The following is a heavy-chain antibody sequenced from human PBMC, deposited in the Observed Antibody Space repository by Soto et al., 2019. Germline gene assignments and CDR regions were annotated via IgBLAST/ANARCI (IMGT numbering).Heavy chain of an antibody. V-gene: IGHV3-23*01. CDR1: GITISNYP. CDR3: VKDDGGYPSTAPH. Sequence: EVQLLESGGGLVQHGGSLRLSCAASGITISNYPMSWVRQAPGKGLDWVSGISGSGDRTYYADSAKGRFTISKDISRNSLSLQLDSLGVEDTAGYFCVKDDGGYPSTAPHWGQGTLVTVSS. J-gene: IGHJ4*02. D-gene: IGHD3-22*01. CDR2: ISGSGDRT.